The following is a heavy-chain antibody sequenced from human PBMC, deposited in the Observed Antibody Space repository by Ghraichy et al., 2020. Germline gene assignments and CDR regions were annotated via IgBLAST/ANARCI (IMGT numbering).Heavy chain of an antibody. CDR1: GYTFTGYY. J-gene: IGHJ3*02. CDR3: ARDLAHSGYDVSYAFDI. CDR2: INPNSGGT. Sequence: ASVKVSCKASGYTFTGYYMHWVRQAPGQGLEWMGWINPNSGGTNYAQKFQGWVTMTRDTSISTAYMELSRLRSDDTAVYYCARDLAHSGYDVSYAFDIWGQGTMVTVSS. D-gene: IGHD5-12*01. V-gene: IGHV1-2*04.